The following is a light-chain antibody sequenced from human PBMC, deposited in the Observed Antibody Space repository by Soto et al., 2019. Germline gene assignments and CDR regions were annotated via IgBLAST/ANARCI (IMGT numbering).Light chain of an antibody. J-gene: IGLJ1*01. Sequence: HSVLTQPASVSGSPIRSITISCTGTSSDVGGYNYVSWYQQHPGKAPKLMIYDVSNRPSGVSNRFSGSKSGNTASLTISGLQAEDEADYYCSSYTSSSTLYVFGTGTKVTVL. CDR2: DVS. V-gene: IGLV2-14*01. CDR1: SSDVGGYNY. CDR3: SSYTSSSTLYV.